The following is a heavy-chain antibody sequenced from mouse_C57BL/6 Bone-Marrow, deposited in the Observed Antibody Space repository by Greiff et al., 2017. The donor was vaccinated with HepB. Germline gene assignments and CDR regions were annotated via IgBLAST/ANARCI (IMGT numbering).Heavy chain of an antibody. CDR1: EYEFPSHD. V-gene: IGHV5-2*01. CDR2: INSDGGST. J-gene: IGHJ3*01. D-gene: IGHD2-1*01. CDR3: ARQSTMVTTAGFAY. Sequence: EVQRVESGGGLVQPGESLKLSCESNEYEFPSHDMSWVRKTPEKRLELVAAINSDGGSTYYPDTMERRFIISRDNTKKTLYLQMSSLRSEDTALYYCARQSTMVTTAGFAYWGQGTLVTVSA.